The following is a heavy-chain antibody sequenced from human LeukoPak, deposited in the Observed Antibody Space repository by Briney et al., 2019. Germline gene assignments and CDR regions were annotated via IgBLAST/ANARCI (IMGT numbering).Heavy chain of an antibody. CDR2: IYHSGST. D-gene: IGHD3-16*02. V-gene: IGHV4-38-2*02. CDR3: ARADYIWGSYRRTFDY. Sequence: SETLSLTCSVSGYSISSGYYWGWIRQPPGKGLEWIGSIYHSGSTYYNPFLKSRVTISVDTSKNQFSLKLSSVTAADTAVYSCARADYIWGSYRRTFDYWGQGTLVTVSS. J-gene: IGHJ4*02. CDR1: GYSISSGYY.